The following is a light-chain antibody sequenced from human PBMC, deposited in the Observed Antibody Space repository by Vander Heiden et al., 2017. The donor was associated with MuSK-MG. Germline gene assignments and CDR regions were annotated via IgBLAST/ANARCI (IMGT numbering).Light chain of an antibody. CDR3: QQYYSSPT. V-gene: IGKV4-1*01. Sequence: DIVMTQSPDSLAVSLGERATINCKSSQSVLYSSNNKNYLAWYQRKPGQPPKLLIYWASTRESGVPDRFSASGSGTDFTLTISSLQAEDVAVYHCQQYYSSPTFGQGTKVEIK. CDR1: QSVLYSSNNKNY. CDR2: WAS. J-gene: IGKJ1*01.